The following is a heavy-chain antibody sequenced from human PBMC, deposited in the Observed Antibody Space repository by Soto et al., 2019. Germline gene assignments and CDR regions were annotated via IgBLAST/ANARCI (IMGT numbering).Heavy chain of an antibody. J-gene: IGHJ4*02. D-gene: IGHD3-10*01. Sequence: QVQLVQSGAEVKKPGASVKVSCKASGYTFTSYGISWVRQAPGQGLEWMGWISAYNGNTNYAQKLQGRVTMTTDTATSTAYMELRSLTSDDTAVYYWPRGNTMVRGVILYYFDYWGQGTLVTVSS. CDR3: PRGNTMVRGVILYYFDY. CDR2: ISAYNGNT. CDR1: GYTFTSYG. V-gene: IGHV1-18*01.